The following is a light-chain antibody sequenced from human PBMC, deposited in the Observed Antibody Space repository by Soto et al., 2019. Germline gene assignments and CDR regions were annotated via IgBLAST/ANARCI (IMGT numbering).Light chain of an antibody. CDR2: EVS. CDR3: CSYAGSSTWV. CDR1: SSDVVSYNL. J-gene: IGLJ3*02. V-gene: IGLV2-23*02. Sequence: QSALTQPASVSGSPGQSMTISCTGTSSDVVSYNLVSWYQQHPGKAPKLMIYEVSKRPSGVSNRFSGSKSGNTASLTISGLQAEDEADYYCCSYAGSSTWVFGGGTKLTVL.